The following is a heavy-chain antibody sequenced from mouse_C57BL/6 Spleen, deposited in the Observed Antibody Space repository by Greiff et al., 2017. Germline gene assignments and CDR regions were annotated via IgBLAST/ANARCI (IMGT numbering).Heavy chain of an antibody. Sequence: VQLQQSGPELVKPGASVKISCKASGYSFTGYYMNWVKQSPEKSLEWIGEINPSTGGTTYNQKFKAKDTLTVDKSSSTAYMQLKSLTSEDSAVYYCARVSTRVTTTGAWFAYWGQGTLVTVSA. V-gene: IGHV1-42*01. CDR3: ARVSTRVTTTGAWFAY. J-gene: IGHJ3*01. CDR2: INPSTGGT. CDR1: GYSFTGYY. D-gene: IGHD2-2*01.